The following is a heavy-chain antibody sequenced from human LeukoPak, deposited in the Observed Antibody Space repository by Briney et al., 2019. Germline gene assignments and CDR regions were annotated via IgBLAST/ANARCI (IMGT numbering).Heavy chain of an antibody. CDR3: AKDSSGYDSFYFDY. Sequence: GGSLGLSCAASGFTFSSYAMSWVRQAPGKGLEWVSAISGSGGSTYYADSVKGRFTISRDNSKNTLYLQMNSLRAEDTAVYYCAKDSSGYDSFYFDYWGQGTLVTVSS. CDR2: ISGSGGST. D-gene: IGHD3-3*01. CDR1: GFTFSSYA. V-gene: IGHV3-23*01. J-gene: IGHJ4*02.